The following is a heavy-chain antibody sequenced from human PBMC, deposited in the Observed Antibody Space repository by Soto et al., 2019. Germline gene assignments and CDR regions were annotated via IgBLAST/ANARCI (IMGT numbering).Heavy chain of an antibody. CDR3: ACLLDY. D-gene: IGHD3-16*01. CDR2: IYYSGST. V-gene: IGHV4-59*01. CDR1: GFSISSYY. Sequence: SETLSLTCPFSGFSISSYYWSWIRQPPGKGLEWIGYIYYSGSTNYNPSLKSRVTISVDTSKNQFSLKLSSVTAADTAVYYCACLLDYWGQGTLVTVSS. J-gene: IGHJ4*02.